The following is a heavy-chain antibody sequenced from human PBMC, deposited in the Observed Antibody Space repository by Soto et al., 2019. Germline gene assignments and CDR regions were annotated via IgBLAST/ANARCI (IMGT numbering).Heavy chain of an antibody. V-gene: IGHV4-31*03. D-gene: IGHD2-2*01. Sequence: QVQLQESGPGLVKPSQTLSLTCTVSGGSISSGGYYWSWIRQHPEKGLEWIGYIYYSGSTYYNPSLKSRVSGSVDTSKNHFSLILSSVTAAETAVSYCARAVVVVPAGTNFDYWGQGTLVTVSS. CDR3: ARAVVVVPAGTNFDY. J-gene: IGHJ4*02. CDR2: IYYSGST. CDR1: GGSISSGGYY.